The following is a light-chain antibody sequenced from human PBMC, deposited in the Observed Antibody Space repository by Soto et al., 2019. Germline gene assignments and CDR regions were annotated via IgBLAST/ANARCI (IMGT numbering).Light chain of an antibody. V-gene: IGKV3-15*01. CDR2: GAS. Sequence: VVMSQSPATLSVSPGERATLSCRASQSVSSNLAWYQQKPGQAPRLHIYGASTRAAGIPARFSGSGSGTDFTLTITSLQSEDFGVYYCHQHNNWWTFGQGTKVDI. CDR1: QSVSSN. J-gene: IGKJ1*01. CDR3: HQHNNWWT.